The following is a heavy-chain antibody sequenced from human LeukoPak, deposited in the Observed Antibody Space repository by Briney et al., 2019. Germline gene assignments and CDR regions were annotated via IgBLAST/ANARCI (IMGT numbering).Heavy chain of an antibody. Sequence: GGSLRLSCAASGFTFSSYGMHWVRQAPGKGLEWVAVISYDGSNKYYADSVKGRFTISRDNSKNTLYLRMNSLRAEDTAVYYCAKDGDTAMVTFLDYWGQGTLVTVSS. CDR2: ISYDGSNK. CDR3: AKDGDTAMVTFLDY. CDR1: GFTFSSYG. D-gene: IGHD5-18*01. J-gene: IGHJ4*02. V-gene: IGHV3-30*18.